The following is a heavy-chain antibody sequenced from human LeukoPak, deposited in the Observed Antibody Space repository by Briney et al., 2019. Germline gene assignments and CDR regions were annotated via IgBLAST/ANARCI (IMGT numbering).Heavy chain of an antibody. CDR2: MSGSGGST. J-gene: IGHJ2*01. D-gene: IGHD5-18*01. V-gene: IGHV3-23*01. CDR1: GFIFSSYA. CDR3: AKGAQLWLYWYFDL. Sequence: GGSLRLSCAASGFIFSSYAMSWVRQAPGKGLEWVSPMSGSGGSTYYADSVKGRFTISRDHSKNTLYLQMNSLRAEDTAVYYCAKGAQLWLYWYFDLWGRGTLVTVSS.